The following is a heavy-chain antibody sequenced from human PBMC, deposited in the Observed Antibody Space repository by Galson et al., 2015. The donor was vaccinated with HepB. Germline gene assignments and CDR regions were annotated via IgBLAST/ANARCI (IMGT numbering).Heavy chain of an antibody. V-gene: IGHV1-58*01. CDR2: IVVGSGNT. Sequence: SVKVSCKASGFTFTSSAVQWVRQARGQRLEWIGWIVVGSGNTNYAQKFQERVTITRDMSTSTAYMELSSLRSEDTAVYYCAAPAGGTGDYYYYMDVWGKGTTVTVSS. J-gene: IGHJ6*03. D-gene: IGHD3/OR15-3a*01. CDR3: AAPAGGTGDYYYYMDV. CDR1: GFTFTSSA.